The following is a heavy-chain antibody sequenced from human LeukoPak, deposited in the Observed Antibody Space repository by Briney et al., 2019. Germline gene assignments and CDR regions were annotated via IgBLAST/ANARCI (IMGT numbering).Heavy chain of an antibody. V-gene: IGHV4-59*08. D-gene: IGHD1-14*01. J-gene: IGHJ3*02. CDR2: IYYSGST. Sequence: PSETLSLTCTVSGGSISSYYWSWIRQPPGKGLEWIGYIYYSGSTNYNPSLKSRVTISVDTSKNQFSLKLSSVTAADTAVYYCARRSGRDAFDIWGQGTMVTVSS. CDR1: GGSISSYY. CDR3: ARRSGRDAFDI.